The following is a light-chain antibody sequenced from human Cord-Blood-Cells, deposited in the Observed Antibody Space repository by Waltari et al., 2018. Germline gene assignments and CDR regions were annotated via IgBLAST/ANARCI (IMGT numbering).Light chain of an antibody. Sequence: SSELTQDPAVSVALGQTVRFTCQGDSIQSYYASWYQQKPGQAPVLVIYGKNNRPSGIPDRFSGSSSGNTASLTITGAQAEDEADYYCNSRDSSGTVVFGGGTKLTVL. CDR2: GKN. V-gene: IGLV3-19*01. CDR1: SIQSYY. CDR3: NSRDSSGTVV. J-gene: IGLJ2*01.